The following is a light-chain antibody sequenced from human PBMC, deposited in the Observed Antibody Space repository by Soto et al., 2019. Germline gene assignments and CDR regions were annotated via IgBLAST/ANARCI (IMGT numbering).Light chain of an antibody. CDR2: AAS. Sequence: DIQMTQSPSSLSASVGERVSMTCRASRTISSYLNWYQQKPGKAPKLLIYAASDLHSGVPSRFSGSGSGTDFTLTSNNLQPEDFATYDCQQSYNTPRTFGQGTKVEVK. J-gene: IGKJ1*01. CDR3: QQSYNTPRT. CDR1: RTISSY. V-gene: IGKV1-39*01.